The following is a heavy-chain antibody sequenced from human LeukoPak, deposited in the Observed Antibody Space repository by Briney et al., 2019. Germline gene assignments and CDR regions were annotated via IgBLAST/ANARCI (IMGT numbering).Heavy chain of an antibody. CDR2: IYTSGST. CDR1: GGSISSYY. J-gene: IGHJ5*02. CDR3: AREEYYYGSGSDNWFDP. Sequence: SETLSLTCTVSGGSISSYYWSWIRQPAGKGLEWIGRIYTSGSTNYNPSLKSRVTMSVDTSKNQFSLKLSSVTAADTAVCYCAREEYYYGSGSDNWFDPWGQGTLVTVSS. D-gene: IGHD3-10*01. V-gene: IGHV4-4*07.